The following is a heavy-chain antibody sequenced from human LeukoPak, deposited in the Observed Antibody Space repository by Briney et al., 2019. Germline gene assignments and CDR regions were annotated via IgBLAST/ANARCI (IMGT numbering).Heavy chain of an antibody. V-gene: IGHV1-58*02. J-gene: IGHJ4*02. Sequence: SVKVSCKASGFTFTNSAMQWVRQARGQRLEWIGWIVVGNGNTNYAQKFQERVTITRDMSTSTAYMELRSLRSEDTAVYYCAADDLLEGYWGQGTLVTVSS. D-gene: IGHD1-1*01. CDR3: AADDLLEGY. CDR2: IVVGNGNT. CDR1: GFTFTNSA.